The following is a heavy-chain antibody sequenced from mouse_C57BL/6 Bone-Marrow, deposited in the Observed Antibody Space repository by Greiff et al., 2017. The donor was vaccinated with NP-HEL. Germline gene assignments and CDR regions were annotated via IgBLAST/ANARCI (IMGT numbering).Heavy chain of an antibody. D-gene: IGHD2-4*01. CDR1: GFNIKDDY. Sequence: EVQLQQSGAELVRPGASVKLSCTASGFNIKDDYMHWVKQRPEQGLEWIGWIDPENGDTEYASKFQGKATITADTSSNTAYLQLSSLTSEDTAVYYCTTPIYYDYPSWFAYWGQGTLVTVSA. CDR2: IDPENGDT. CDR3: TTPIYYDYPSWFAY. J-gene: IGHJ3*01. V-gene: IGHV14-4*01.